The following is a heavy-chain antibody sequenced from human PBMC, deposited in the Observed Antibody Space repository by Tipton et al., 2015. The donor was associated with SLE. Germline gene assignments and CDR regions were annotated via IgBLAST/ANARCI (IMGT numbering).Heavy chain of an antibody. D-gene: IGHD1-26*01. Sequence: SLRLSCAASGFTFRSYGMHWVRQAPGKGLEWLAVISYDGRKKYYADSVRGRFTISRDNAKNTVYPQMNSLTVEDTAVYYCARGILGDPVAFDMWGQGTMGIVSS. V-gene: IGHV3-30*04. CDR1: GFTFRSYG. J-gene: IGHJ3*02. CDR3: ARGILGDPVAFDM. CDR2: ISYDGRKK.